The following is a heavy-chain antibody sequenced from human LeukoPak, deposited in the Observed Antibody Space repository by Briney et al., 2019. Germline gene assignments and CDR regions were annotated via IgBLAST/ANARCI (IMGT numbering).Heavy chain of an antibody. CDR2: MNPNSGNT. V-gene: IGHV1-8*01. CDR3: ARSRGIVVVPAVDAFDI. D-gene: IGHD2-2*01. CDR1: GYTFTSYD. J-gene: IGHJ3*02. Sequence: ASVKVSCKASGYTFTSYDINWVRQATGQGLEWMGWMNPNSGNTGYAQKFQGRVTITADESTSTAYMELSSLRSEDTAVYYCARSRGIVVVPAVDAFDIWGQGTMVTVSS.